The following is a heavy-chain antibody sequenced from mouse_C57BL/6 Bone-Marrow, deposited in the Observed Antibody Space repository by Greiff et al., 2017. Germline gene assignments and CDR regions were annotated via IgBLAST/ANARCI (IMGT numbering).Heavy chain of an antibody. CDR1: GYSITSGYY. CDR2: ISYDGSN. J-gene: IGHJ4*01. D-gene: IGHD1-1*02. CDR3: ARRNYSYYAMDY. Sequence: EVQVVASGPGLVKPSQSLSLTCSVTGYSITSGYYWNWLRQFPGNKLEWMGYISYDGSNNYNPSLKNRISITRDTSKNQFLLKLNSVTTEDTATYYCARRNYSYYAMDYWGQGTSVTVSS. V-gene: IGHV3-6*01.